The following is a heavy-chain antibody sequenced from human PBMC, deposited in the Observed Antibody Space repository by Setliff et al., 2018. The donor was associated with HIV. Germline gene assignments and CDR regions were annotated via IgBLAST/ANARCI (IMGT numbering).Heavy chain of an antibody. D-gene: IGHD6-13*01. Sequence: PGGSLRLSCAASGFTFSSYGMYWVRQAPGKGLEWVAFIRYDGSYRYYVDSVKGRFTISRDNSKNTLYLQMNSLRAEDTAVYYCARGGSNSWSPFDYWGQGTLVTVSS. CDR2: IRYDGSYR. J-gene: IGHJ4*02. V-gene: IGHV3-30*02. CDR1: GFTFSSYG. CDR3: ARGGSNSWSPFDY.